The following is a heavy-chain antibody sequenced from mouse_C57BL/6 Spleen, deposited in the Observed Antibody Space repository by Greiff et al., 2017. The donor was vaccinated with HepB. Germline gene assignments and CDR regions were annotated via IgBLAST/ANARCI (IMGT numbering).Heavy chain of an antibody. V-gene: IGHV7-1*01. Sequence: EVKLMESGGGLVQSGRSLRLSCATSGFTFSDFYMEWVRQAPGKGLEWIAASRNKANDYTTEYSASVKGRFIVSRDTSQSILYLQMNALRAEDTAIYYCAREAGDGYYFDYWGQGTTLTVSS. CDR1: GFTFSDFY. D-gene: IGHD2-3*01. J-gene: IGHJ2*01. CDR2: SRNKANDYTT. CDR3: AREAGDGYYFDY.